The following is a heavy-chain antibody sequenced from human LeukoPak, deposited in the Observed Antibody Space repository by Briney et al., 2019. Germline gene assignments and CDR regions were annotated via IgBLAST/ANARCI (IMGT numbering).Heavy chain of an antibody. CDR2: INPNSGGT. D-gene: IGHD1-26*01. J-gene: IGHJ4*02. CDR1: GYTFSSYA. Sequence: ASVKVSCKASGYTFSSYAMNWVRQAPGQGLEWMGWINPNSGGTNYAQKFQGRVTMTRDTSIITAYMEVNRLTSDDTAVYYCARDNNGNSFEYWGQGTLVAVSS. V-gene: IGHV1-2*02. CDR3: ARDNNGNSFEY.